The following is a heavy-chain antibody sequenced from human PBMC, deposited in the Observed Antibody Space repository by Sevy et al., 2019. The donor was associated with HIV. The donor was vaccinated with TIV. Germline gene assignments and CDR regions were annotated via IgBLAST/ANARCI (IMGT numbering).Heavy chain of an antibody. V-gene: IGHV2-5*02. D-gene: IGHD3-9*01. CDR3: AHRPDNYDILTGYFPDWFDP. CDR1: GFSLTTSGVG. Sequence: SGPTLVKPTQTLTLTCTFSGFSLTTSGVGVGWIRQPPGKALEWLALIYCDDDKRYSPSLKSRLTITKVTSKNQVVLTMTNMDPVDTATYYCAHRPDNYDILTGYFPDWFDPWGQGTLVTVSS. J-gene: IGHJ5*02. CDR2: IYCDDDK.